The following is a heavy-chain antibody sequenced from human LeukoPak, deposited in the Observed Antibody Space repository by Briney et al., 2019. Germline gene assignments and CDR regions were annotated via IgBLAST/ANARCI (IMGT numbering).Heavy chain of an antibody. CDR3: ARISNYDFWSGYHGVDY. Sequence: ASVTVSCKASGYTFTSYGISWVRQAPGQGLECMGWISAYNGNTNYAQKLQGRVTMTTDTSTSTAYMELRSLRSDDTAVYYCARISNYDFWSGYHGVDYWGQGTLVTVSS. J-gene: IGHJ4*02. CDR2: ISAYNGNT. CDR1: GYTFTSYG. V-gene: IGHV1-18*01. D-gene: IGHD3-3*01.